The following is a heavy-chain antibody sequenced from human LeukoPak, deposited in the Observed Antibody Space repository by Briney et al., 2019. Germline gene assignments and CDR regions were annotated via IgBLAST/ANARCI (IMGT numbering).Heavy chain of an antibody. J-gene: IGHJ6*03. Sequence: SETLSLTCTVSGGSISSYYWSWIRQPAGKGLEWIGRIYTSGSTNYNPSLKSRVTMSVDTSKNQFSLKLSSVTAADTAVYYCARVQKIVVVPAAIGENYYYYYMDVRGKGTTVTVSS. CDR2: IYTSGST. D-gene: IGHD2-2*01. CDR3: ARVQKIVVVPAAIGENYYYYYMDV. CDR1: GGSISSYY. V-gene: IGHV4-4*07.